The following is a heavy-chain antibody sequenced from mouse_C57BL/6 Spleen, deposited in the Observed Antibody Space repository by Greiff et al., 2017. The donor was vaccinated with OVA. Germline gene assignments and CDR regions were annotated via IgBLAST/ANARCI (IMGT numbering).Heavy chain of an antibody. Sequence: QVQLKQSGPELVKPGASVKISCKASGYAFSSSWMNWVKQRPGKGLEWIGRIYPGDGDTNYNGKFKGKATLTADKSSSTAYMQLSSLTSEDSAVYFCAREALDSSGSWFAYWGQGTLVTVSA. D-gene: IGHD3-2*02. V-gene: IGHV1-82*01. CDR3: AREALDSSGSWFAY. J-gene: IGHJ3*01. CDR2: IYPGDGDT. CDR1: GYAFSSSW.